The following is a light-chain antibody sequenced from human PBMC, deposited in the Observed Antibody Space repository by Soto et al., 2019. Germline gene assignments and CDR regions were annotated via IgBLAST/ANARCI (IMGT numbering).Light chain of an antibody. J-gene: IGLJ2*01. V-gene: IGLV1-44*01. CDR3: AAWDDSLNGHVV. CDR2: SNN. CDR1: SSNIGSNT. Sequence: SALTQPPSASGTPGQRVTISCSGSSSNIGSNTVNWYQQLPGTAPKLLIYSNNQRPSGVPDRFSGSKSGTSASLAISGLQSEDEADYYCAAWDDSLNGHVVFGGGTKVTVL.